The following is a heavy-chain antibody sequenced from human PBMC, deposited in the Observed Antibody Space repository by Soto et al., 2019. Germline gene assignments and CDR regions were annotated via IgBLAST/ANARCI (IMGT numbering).Heavy chain of an antibody. CDR3: ARTMVGARAGYFDY. D-gene: IGHD1-26*01. V-gene: IGHV4-61*01. CDR1: GGSVSSGSYY. CDR2: IYYSGST. Sequence: SETLSLTCTVSGGSVSSGSYYWSWIRQPPGKGLEWIGYIYYSGSTNYNPSLKSRVTISVATSKNQFSLKLSSVTAADTAVYYCARTMVGARAGYFDYWGRGTLVTVSS. J-gene: IGHJ4*02.